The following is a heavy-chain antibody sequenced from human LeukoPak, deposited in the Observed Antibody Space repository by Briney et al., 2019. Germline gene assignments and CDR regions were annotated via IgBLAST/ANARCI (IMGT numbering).Heavy chain of an antibody. CDR3: ARGLPRYCSSTSCYRGGYYFDY. J-gene: IGHJ4*02. CDR2: INHSGST. Sequence: PSETLSLTCAVYGGSFSGYYWSWIRQPPGKGLEWIGEINHSGSTNYNPSLKSRVTISVDTSKNQFSLKLSSVTAADTAVYYCARGLPRYCSSTSCYRGGYYFDYWGQGTLVTVSS. CDR1: GGSFSGYY. D-gene: IGHD2-2*02. V-gene: IGHV4-34*01.